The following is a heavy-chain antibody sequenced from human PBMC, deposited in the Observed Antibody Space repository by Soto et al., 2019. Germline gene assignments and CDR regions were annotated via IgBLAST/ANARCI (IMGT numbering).Heavy chain of an antibody. Sequence: SETLSLTCAVYGGSFSGYYWSWIRQPPGKGLEWIGEINHSGSTNYNPSLKSRVTISVDTSKNQFSLKLSSVTAADTALYYCGGDSSGYYYPDVFDIWGQGTMVTVS. CDR1: GGSFSGYY. CDR3: GGDSSGYYYPDVFDI. V-gene: IGHV4-34*01. D-gene: IGHD3-22*01. CDR2: INHSGST. J-gene: IGHJ3*02.